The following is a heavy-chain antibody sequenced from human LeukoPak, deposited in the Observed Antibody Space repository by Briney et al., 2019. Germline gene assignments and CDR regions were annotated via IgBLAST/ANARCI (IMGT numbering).Heavy chain of an antibody. CDR1: GFTFSSYG. V-gene: IGHV3-30*02. D-gene: IGHD2-21*02. J-gene: IGHJ3*02. Sequence: GGSLRLSCAASGFTFSSYGMHWVRHAPGKGLEWVAFIRYDGSNKYYADSVKGRFTISRDNSTTTLYLQMNSLRAEDTAVYYCAKDVTAIIDAFDIWGQGTMVTVSS. CDR2: IRYDGSNK. CDR3: AKDVTAIIDAFDI.